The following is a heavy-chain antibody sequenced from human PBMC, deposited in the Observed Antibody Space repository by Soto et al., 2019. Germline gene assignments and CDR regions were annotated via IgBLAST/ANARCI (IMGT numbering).Heavy chain of an antibody. J-gene: IGHJ4*02. D-gene: IGHD2-2*01. Sequence: GGSLRLSCAASGFTFSSYGMHWVRQAPGKGLEWVAVIWYDGSNKYYADSVKGRFTISRDNSKNTLYLQMNSLRAEDTAVYYCARDAGQLLPEMLFDYWGQGTLVTVSS. CDR2: IWYDGSNK. CDR1: GFTFSSYG. CDR3: ARDAGQLLPEMLFDY. V-gene: IGHV3-33*01.